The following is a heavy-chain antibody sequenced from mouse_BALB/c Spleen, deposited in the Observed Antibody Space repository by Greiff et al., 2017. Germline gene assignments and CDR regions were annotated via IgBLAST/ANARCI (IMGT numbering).Heavy chain of an antibody. D-gene: IGHD2-10*02. CDR2: SRNKANDYTT. CDR1: GFTFSDFY. CDR3: ARDAGYGSFAY. V-gene: IGHV7-1*02. Sequence: EVNVVESGGGLVQPGGSLRLSCATSGFTFSDFYMEWVRQPPGKRLEWIAASRNKANDYTTEYSASVKGRFIVSRDTSQSILYLQMNALRAEDTAIYYCARDAGYGSFAYWGQGTLVTVSA. J-gene: IGHJ3*01.